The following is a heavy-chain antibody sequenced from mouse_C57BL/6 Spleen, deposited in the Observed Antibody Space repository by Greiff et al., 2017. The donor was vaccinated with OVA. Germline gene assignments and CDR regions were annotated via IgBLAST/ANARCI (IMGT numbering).Heavy chain of an antibody. J-gene: IGHJ4*01. CDR3: ARSGYYGSSYGAMDY. CDR1: GYSFTGYY. Sequence: VQLQQSGPELVKPGASVKISCKASGYSFTGYYMNWVKQSPEKSLEWIGEINPSTGGTTYNQKFKAKATLTVDKSSSTAYMQLKSLTSEDSAVYYCARSGYYGSSYGAMDYWGQGTSVTVSS. D-gene: IGHD1-1*01. CDR2: INPSTGGT. V-gene: IGHV1-42*01.